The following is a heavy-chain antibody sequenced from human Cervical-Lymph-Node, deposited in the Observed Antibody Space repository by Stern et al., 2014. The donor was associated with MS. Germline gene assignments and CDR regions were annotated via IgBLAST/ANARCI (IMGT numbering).Heavy chain of an antibody. CDR3: THSYDSGLGDS. CDR1: GFSVNTSGVG. Sequence: QINLKESGPTLVKPTQTLTLTCTLSGFSVNTSGVGVGWIRQPPGRALEGLALIYWDDHDRYNSSLMNRLTVTQDTSKNQVVLTWTNMDPVDTATYYCTHSYDSGLGDSWSQGALVTVSS. J-gene: IGHJ4*02. V-gene: IGHV2-5*02. CDR2: IYWDDHD. D-gene: IGHD3-22*01.